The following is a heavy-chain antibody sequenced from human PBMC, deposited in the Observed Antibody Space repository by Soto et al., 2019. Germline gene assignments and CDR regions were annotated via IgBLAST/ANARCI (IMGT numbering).Heavy chain of an antibody. Sequence: AASVKVSCKASGGTFSSYAISWVRQAPGQGLEWMGGIIPIFGTANYAQKFQGRVTITADESTSTAYMELSSLRSEDTAVYYCARGLYCSGGSCPSGNPWGQGTLVTVTS. CDR3: ARGLYCSGGSCPSGNP. CDR1: GGTFSSYA. V-gene: IGHV1-69*13. CDR2: IIPIFGTA. D-gene: IGHD2-15*01. J-gene: IGHJ5*02.